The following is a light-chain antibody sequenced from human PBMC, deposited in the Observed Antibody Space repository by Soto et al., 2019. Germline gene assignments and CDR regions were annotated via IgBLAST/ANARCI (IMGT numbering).Light chain of an antibody. Sequence: ELTKSPGTLSLSPGERAPLSSRASQSVSSSYLAWYQQKPGRAPRLLIYGASSRATGIPDRFSGSGSGTDFTLTISRLEPEDFAVYYCQQYGNWPLTFGGGTKVDIK. CDR3: QQYGNWPLT. V-gene: IGKV3-20*01. CDR2: GAS. CDR1: QSVSSSY. J-gene: IGKJ4*01.